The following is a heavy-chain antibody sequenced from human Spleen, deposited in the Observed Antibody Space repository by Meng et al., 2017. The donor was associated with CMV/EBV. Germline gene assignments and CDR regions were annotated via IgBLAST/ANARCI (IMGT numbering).Heavy chain of an antibody. Sequence: SGFTFPAYYLHWVRQAPGQGLEWMGWINANSGDTNYAVKFQGRFTMTRDTSITTAYMELSSLRSDDTAFYYCARVTDFWSTPWGFDPWGQGTLVTVSS. CDR3: ARVTDFWSTPWGFDP. J-gene: IGHJ5*01. CDR1: GFTFPAYY. CDR2: INANSGDT. D-gene: IGHD3-3*01. V-gene: IGHV1-2*02.